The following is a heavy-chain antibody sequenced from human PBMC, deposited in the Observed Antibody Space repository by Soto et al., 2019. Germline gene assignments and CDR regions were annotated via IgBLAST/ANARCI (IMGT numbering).Heavy chain of an antibody. CDR2: IIPIFGTA. CDR3: ARGYCSSTSCSPPRFYYGMDV. J-gene: IGHJ6*02. D-gene: IGHD2-2*01. CDR1: GGTFSSYA. V-gene: IGHV1-69*13. Sequence: EASVQVSCKASGGTFSSYAISWVRQAPGQGLEWMGGIIPIFGTANYAQKFQGRVTITADESTSTAYMELSSLRSEDTAVYYCARGYCSSTSCSPPRFYYGMDVWGQGTTVTVSS.